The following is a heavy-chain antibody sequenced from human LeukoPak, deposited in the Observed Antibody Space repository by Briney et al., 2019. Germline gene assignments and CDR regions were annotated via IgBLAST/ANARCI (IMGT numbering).Heavy chain of an antibody. J-gene: IGHJ6*02. CDR1: GFTFSNYA. CDR2: ISGSGGNT. D-gene: IGHD3-16*01. V-gene: IGHV3-23*01. Sequence: GGSLRLSCEASGFTFSNYAVSWVRKAPGNPGKGLEWVSAISGSGGNTYYADSVKGRFTISRDNSKNTLYLQMNSLRAEDTAVYYCAKGAGYYDYVWGSYDYYYGMDVWGQGTTVTVSS. CDR3: AKGAGYYDYVWGSYDYYYGMDV.